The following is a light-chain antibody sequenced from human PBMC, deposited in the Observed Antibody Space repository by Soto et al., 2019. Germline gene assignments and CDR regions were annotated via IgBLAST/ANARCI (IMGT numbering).Light chain of an antibody. CDR2: GAS. CDR1: QSISGA. CDR3: QQYNNWPQT. J-gene: IGKJ1*01. Sequence: EIVLRHSPATLAVSPGGRATLSVSASQSISGALAWYQQKPGQAPGLLIYGASTRATSFPARFSGSGSGTDFTLTISSLQSEDFAVYYCQQYNNWPQTFGQGTKVDIK. V-gene: IGKV3-15*01.